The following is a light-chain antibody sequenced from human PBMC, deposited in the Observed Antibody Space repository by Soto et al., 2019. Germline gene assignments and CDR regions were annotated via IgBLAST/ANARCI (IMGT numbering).Light chain of an antibody. CDR1: QSLLHSNGYNY. V-gene: IGKV2-28*01. CDR2: LGS. Sequence: VMTPSPLSLPVTPGEPASISCRSSQSLLHSNGYNYLDWYLQKPGQSPQVLIYLGSNRASGVPDRFSGSGSGTDFTLKISRVEAEDVGVYYCMQALHTPWTFGQGTKVDIK. CDR3: MQALHTPWT. J-gene: IGKJ1*01.